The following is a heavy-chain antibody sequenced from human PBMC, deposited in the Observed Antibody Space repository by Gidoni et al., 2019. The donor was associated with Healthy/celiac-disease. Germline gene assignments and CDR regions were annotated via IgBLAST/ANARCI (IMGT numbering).Heavy chain of an antibody. V-gene: IGHV5-51*01. CDR2: IYPGDSDT. J-gene: IGHJ3*02. CDR1: GYSCTSYW. CDR3: ARLGDSYLLHPINDAFDI. D-gene: IGHD3-16*01. Sequence: EVQLVQSGAEVKKPGESLKISCKGSGYSCTSYWIGWVRQMPGKGLEWMGIIYPGDSDTRYSPSFQGQVTISADKSISTAYLQWSSLKASDTAMYYCARLGDSYLLHPINDAFDIWGQGTMVTVSS.